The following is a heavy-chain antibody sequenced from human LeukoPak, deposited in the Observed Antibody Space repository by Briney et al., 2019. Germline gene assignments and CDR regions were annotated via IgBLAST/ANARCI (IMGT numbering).Heavy chain of an antibody. J-gene: IGHJ4*02. CDR2: INHSGST. Sequence: PSETLSLTCAVYGGSFSGYYWSWIRQPPGKGLEWIGEINHSGSTNYNPSLKSRVTISVDTSKNQFSLKLSSVTAADTAVYYCARGLHRHCDGGTCYQAFDYWGQGTLVTVSS. D-gene: IGHD2-15*01. CDR3: ARGLHRHCDGGTCYQAFDY. CDR1: GGSFSGYY. V-gene: IGHV4-34*01.